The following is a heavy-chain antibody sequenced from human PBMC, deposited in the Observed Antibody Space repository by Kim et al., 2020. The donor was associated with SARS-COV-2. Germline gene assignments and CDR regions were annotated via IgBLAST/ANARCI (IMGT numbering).Heavy chain of an antibody. CDR3: ARDSSGYSYGFSFFDY. CDR2: IYYSGST. D-gene: IGHD5-18*01. J-gene: IGHJ4*02. CDR1: GGSISSYY. V-gene: IGHV4-59*01. Sequence: SETLSLTCTVSGGSISSYYWSWIRQPPGKGLEWIGYIYYSGSTNYNPSLKSRVTISVDTSKNQFSLKLSSVTAADTAVYYCARDSSGYSYGFSFFDYWGQGTLVTVSS.